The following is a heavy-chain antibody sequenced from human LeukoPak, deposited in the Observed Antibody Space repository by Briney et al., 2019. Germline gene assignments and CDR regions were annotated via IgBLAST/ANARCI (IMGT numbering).Heavy chain of an antibody. Sequence: GGSLRLSCAASGFTFSDYYMSWIRQAPGKGLEWVSYISSSGSTIYYADSVKGRFTISRDNSKNTLYPQMNSLRAEDMAVYYCAKDMYSSSNPGWFDPWGQGTLVTVSS. CDR2: ISSSGSTI. D-gene: IGHD6-13*01. J-gene: IGHJ5*02. CDR1: GFTFSDYY. CDR3: AKDMYSSSNPGWFDP. V-gene: IGHV3-11*04.